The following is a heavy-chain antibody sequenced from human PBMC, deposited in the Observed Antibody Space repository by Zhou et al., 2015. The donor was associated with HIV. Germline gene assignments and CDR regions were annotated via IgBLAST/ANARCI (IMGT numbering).Heavy chain of an antibody. J-gene: IGHJ4*02. CDR1: GFIFDDFA. D-gene: IGHD6-19*01. CDR3: ARGRPAVTSPFED. V-gene: IGHV3-23*01. Sequence: EVHLSESGGTRCSRGRSLSLSCAASGFIFDDFAMSWVRHRPGQGLEWISGISATGHGLFYSDSVKGRFTIYRVNSQNTLYLEMERLRVDDTGIYYCARGRPAVTSPFEDWGQGTLVSVAS. CDR2: ISATGHGL.